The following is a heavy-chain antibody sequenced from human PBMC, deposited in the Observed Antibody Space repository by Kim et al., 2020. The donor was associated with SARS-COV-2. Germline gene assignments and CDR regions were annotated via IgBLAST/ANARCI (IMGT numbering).Heavy chain of an antibody. CDR3: ARTRSCSDTSCYVDF. J-gene: IGHJ4*02. CDR2: ISGSSGST. D-gene: IGHD2-2*01. CDR1: GFTYSTYA. V-gene: IGHV3-23*01. Sequence: GGSLRLSCAASGFTYSTYAMSLVRQAPGKGLEWVSGISGSSGSTYYAESVRGRFTISRDNSKNTLYLQMSSLTADDTAVYYCARTRSCSDTSCYVDFWGQGTLVSVSS.